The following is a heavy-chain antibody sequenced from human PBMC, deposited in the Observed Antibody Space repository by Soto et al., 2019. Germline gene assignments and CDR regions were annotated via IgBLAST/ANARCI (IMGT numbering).Heavy chain of an antibody. CDR2: ISAYNGNT. Sequence: QIQLVQSGAEVKKPGASVKVSCKASGYTFSSYPITWVRQAPGQGLEWMGWISAYNGNTNYTQNLQGRVTRTTDPATSTAYMELRSLRSDDTAVYYCARDRPPVYYLGQGTLVTVSS. CDR3: ARDRPPVYY. V-gene: IGHV1-18*01. J-gene: IGHJ4*02. CDR1: GYTFSSYP.